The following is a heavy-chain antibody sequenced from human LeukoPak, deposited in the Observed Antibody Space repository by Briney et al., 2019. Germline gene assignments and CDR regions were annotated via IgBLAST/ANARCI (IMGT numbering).Heavy chain of an antibody. CDR2: ISYDGSNK. J-gene: IGHJ4*02. CDR3: AKEGRQIFGVVSPFDY. D-gene: IGHD3-3*01. CDR1: GFTFSSYA. Sequence: GGSLRLSCAASGFTFSSYAMHWVRQAPGKGLEWVAGISYDGSNKYYADSVKGRFTISRDNSKNTLYLQMNSLRAEDTAVYYCAKEGRQIFGVVSPFDYWGQGTLVTVSS. V-gene: IGHV3-30-3*01.